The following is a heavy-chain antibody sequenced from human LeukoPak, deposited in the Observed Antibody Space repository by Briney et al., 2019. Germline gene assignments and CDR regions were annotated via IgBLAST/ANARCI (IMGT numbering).Heavy chain of an antibody. CDR3: ARLLAAPYYINY. V-gene: IGHV5-51*01. J-gene: IGHJ4*02. D-gene: IGHD6-25*01. Sequence: GGSLKISCKGSGSKFTNYWIAWVRQLPEQGLEWLGIIYPRDSDTRYSPSFQGQVTISVDTSIDTAYLQWSSVRASDTAMYYCARLLAAPYYINYWGQGTLVTVSS. CDR2: IYPRDSDT. CDR1: GSKFTNYW.